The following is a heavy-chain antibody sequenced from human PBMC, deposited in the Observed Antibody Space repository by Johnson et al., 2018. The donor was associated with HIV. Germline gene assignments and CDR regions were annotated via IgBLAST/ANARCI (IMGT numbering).Heavy chain of an antibody. Sequence: VQLVESGGGVVRPGGSLRLSCAASGFTFDDYGMSWVRQVPGKGLEWVSGINWSGISTGYADSVKGRFTISRDNAKNSLYLQLNSLSVEETDWDYCASGFSSGYNDAFDIWGQGTMVTVSS. CDR3: ASGFSSGYNDAFDI. V-gene: IGHV3-20*04. CDR2: INWSGIST. D-gene: IGHD3-22*01. CDR1: GFTFDDYG. J-gene: IGHJ3*02.